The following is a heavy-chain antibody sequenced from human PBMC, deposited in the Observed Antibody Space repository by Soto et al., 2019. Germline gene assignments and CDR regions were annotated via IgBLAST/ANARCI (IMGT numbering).Heavy chain of an antibody. V-gene: IGHV4-61*01. CDR2: ISYSANT. CDR1: AGSVSSGSCS. D-gene: IGHD3-22*01. J-gene: IGHJ3*02. CDR3: AKSSGPPKGAFDI. Sequence: SETLSLTCTVSAGSVSSGSCSWTWIRQPPGKGLEWIGCISYSANTNYNPSLRSRVTISVDTSKNQFSLKLSSVTAADTAVYYCAKSSGPPKGAFDIWGQGTMVTVSS.